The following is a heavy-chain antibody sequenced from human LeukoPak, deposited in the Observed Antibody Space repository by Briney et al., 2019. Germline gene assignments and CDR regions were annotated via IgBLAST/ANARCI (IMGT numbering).Heavy chain of an antibody. CDR1: GGSICSYY. D-gene: IGHD6-19*01. CDR2: ICYSGST. CDR3: AREGYSSGWYGSLGY. V-gene: IGHV4-59*01. J-gene: IGHJ4*02. Sequence: SETLSLTSAVSGGSICSYYWSWIRQPPGKGLEWVGYICYSGSTNYNPSLKRRVNISVDTSKIQVSLKLGSVTAADTAVYYCAREGYSSGWYGSLGYWGQGTLVTVSS.